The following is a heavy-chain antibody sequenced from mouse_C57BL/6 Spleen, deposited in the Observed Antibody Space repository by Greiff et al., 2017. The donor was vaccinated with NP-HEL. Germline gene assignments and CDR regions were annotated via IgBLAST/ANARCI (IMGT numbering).Heavy chain of an antibody. Sequence: QVQLQQPGAELVRPGSSVKLSCKASGYTFTSYWMHWVKQRPIQGLEWIGNIDPSDSETHYNQKFKDKATLTVDKSSSTAYMQLSSLTSEDSAVYYCARAYYSNVMDYWGQGTSVTVSS. J-gene: IGHJ4*01. D-gene: IGHD2-5*01. CDR1: GYTFTSYW. V-gene: IGHV1-52*01. CDR3: ARAYYSNVMDY. CDR2: IDPSDSET.